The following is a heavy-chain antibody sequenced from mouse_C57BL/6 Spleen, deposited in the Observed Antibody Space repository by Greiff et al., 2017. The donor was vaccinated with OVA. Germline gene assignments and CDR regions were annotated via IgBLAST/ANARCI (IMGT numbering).Heavy chain of an antibody. V-gene: IGHV1-80*01. Sequence: QVQLKESGAELVKPGASVKISCKASGYAFSSYWMNWVKQRPGKGLEWIGQIYPGDGDTNYNGKFKGKATLTADKSSSTAYMQLRSLTSEDSAVYFCARSYDGYLDYWGQGTTLTVSS. CDR3: ARSYDGYLDY. D-gene: IGHD2-3*01. CDR2: IYPGDGDT. CDR1: GYAFSSYW. J-gene: IGHJ2*01.